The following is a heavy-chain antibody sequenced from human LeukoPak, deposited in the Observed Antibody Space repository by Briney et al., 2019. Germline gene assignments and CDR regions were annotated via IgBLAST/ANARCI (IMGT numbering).Heavy chain of an antibody. CDR3: ARHERGAENLDY. V-gene: IGHV4-59*08. J-gene: IGHJ4*02. CDR2: VSYSGRT. CDR1: GASISNYY. Sequence: SETLSLTCTVSGASISNYYWSWIRLPPGKGLECIGYVSYSGRTNHNPSLKSRVPISADTSKNQFSLKLTSVTAADTAVYYCARHERGAENLDYWGQGTLVTVSS. D-gene: IGHD1-1*01.